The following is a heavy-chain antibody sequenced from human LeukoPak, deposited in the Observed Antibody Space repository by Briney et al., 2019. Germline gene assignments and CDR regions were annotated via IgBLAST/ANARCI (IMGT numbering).Heavy chain of an antibody. D-gene: IGHD3-22*01. CDR3: ARVRGPDYYDSSGYSAREDY. Sequence: SXXNGNTNYAQKLQGRVTMTTDTSTSTAYMELRSLRSDDTAVYYCARVRGPDYYDSSGYSAREDYWGQGTLVTVSS. J-gene: IGHJ4*02. CDR2: SXXNGNT. V-gene: IGHV1-18*01.